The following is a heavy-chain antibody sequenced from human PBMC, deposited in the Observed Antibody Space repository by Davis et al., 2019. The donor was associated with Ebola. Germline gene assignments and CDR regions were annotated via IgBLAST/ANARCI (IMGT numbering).Heavy chain of an antibody. Sequence: GGSLRLSCAASGFTFSSYAMRWVRQAPGKGLEWVAVISYDGSNKYYADSVKGRFTISRDNSKNTLYLQMNSLRAEDTAVYYCARDGKTYYYGMDVWGQGTTVTVSS. CDR3: ARDGKTYYYGMDV. V-gene: IGHV3-30-3*01. D-gene: IGHD1-26*01. J-gene: IGHJ6*02. CDR1: GFTFSSYA. CDR2: ISYDGSNK.